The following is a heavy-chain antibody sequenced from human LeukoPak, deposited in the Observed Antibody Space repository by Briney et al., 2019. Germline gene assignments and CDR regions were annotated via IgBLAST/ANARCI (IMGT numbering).Heavy chain of an antibody. D-gene: IGHD4-17*01. J-gene: IGHJ4*02. V-gene: IGHV1-2*02. CDR1: GYTFTGYY. CDR2: INPNSGGT. Sequence: ASVKVSCKASGYTFTGYYMHWVRQAPGQGLEWMGWINPNSGGTNYAQKFQGRVTMTRDTSISTAYMELSRLRSDDTAVYYCAREYGNLTMVTNFDFWGQGTLVTVSS. CDR3: AREYGNLTMVTNFDF.